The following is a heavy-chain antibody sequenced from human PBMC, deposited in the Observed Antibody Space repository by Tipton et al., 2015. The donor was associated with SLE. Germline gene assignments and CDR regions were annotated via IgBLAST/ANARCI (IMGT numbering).Heavy chain of an antibody. CDR3: ARLHGYSYGLNWFDP. D-gene: IGHD5-18*01. J-gene: IGHJ5*02. CDR2: IYYTGTTT. V-gene: IGHV4-39*07. CDR1: GGSVSGSSKY. Sequence: LRLSCTVSGGSVSGSSKYWAWIRQPPGKGLEWIGSIYYTGTTTYYNSFLKSRVTMSVDTSKNQFSLRLTSVIAADTAVYYCARLHGYSYGLNWFDPWGQGTLISVSS.